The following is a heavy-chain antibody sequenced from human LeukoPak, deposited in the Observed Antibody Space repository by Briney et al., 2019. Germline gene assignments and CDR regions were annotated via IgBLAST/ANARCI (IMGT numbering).Heavy chain of an antibody. CDR3: TGNYYGSGSYADFDY. V-gene: IGHV3-73*01. CDR2: IRSKANNYAT. CDR1: GFTFSGSA. J-gene: IGHJ4*02. Sequence: GGSLRLSCAASGFTFSGSAMHWVRQASGKGLEWVGRIRSKANNYATAYAASVKGRFTISRDDSKNTAYLQMDSLKTEDTAVYYCTGNYYGSGSYADFDYWGQGTLVTVSS. D-gene: IGHD3-10*01.